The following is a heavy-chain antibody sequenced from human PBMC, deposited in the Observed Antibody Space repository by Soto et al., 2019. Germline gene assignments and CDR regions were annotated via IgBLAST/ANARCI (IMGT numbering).Heavy chain of an antibody. D-gene: IGHD5-12*01. V-gene: IGHV3-49*03. CDR2: IRSKAYGGTT. J-gene: IGHJ4*02. CDR3: TREILGGYDGLDY. CDR1: GFSFGDYA. Sequence: GGSLRLSCTASGFSFGDYAMSWFRQAPGKGLEWVGFIRSKAYGGTTEYAASVKGRFTISRDDSKSIAYLQMNSLKTEDTAVYYCTREILGGYDGLDYWGQGTLVTVSS.